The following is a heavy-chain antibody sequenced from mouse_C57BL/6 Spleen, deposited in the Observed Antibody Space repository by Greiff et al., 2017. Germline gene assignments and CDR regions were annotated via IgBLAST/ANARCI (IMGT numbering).Heavy chain of an antibody. V-gene: IGHV5-9*01. CDR2: ISGGGGNT. CDR1: GFTFSSYT. D-gene: IGHD1-1*01. CDR3: ARRGDYGSSFDY. J-gene: IGHJ2*01. Sequence: EVMLVESGGGLVKPGGSLKLSCAASGFTFSSYTMSWVRQTPEKRLEWVATISGGGGNTYYPDSVKGRFTISRDNAKNTLYQQMSSLRSEDTALYYCARRGDYGSSFDYWGQGTTLTVSS.